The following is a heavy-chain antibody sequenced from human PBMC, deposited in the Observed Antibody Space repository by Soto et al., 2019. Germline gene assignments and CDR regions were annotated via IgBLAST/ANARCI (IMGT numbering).Heavy chain of an antibody. Sequence: PSETLSLTCTVSGGSISSGGYYWSWIRQHPGKGLEWIGYIYYSGSTYYNPSLKSRVTISVDTSKNQFSLKLSSVTAADTAVYYCARSAAAGPAGIDYWGQGTLVTVSS. CDR3: ARSAAAGPAGIDY. D-gene: IGHD6-13*01. V-gene: IGHV4-31*03. CDR1: GGSISSGGYY. J-gene: IGHJ4*02. CDR2: IYYSGST.